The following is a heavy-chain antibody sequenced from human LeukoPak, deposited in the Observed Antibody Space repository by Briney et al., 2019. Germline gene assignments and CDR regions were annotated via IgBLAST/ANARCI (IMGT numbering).Heavy chain of an antibody. CDR2: IYYSGST. V-gene: IGHV4-59*01. D-gene: IGHD2-2*01. J-gene: IGHJ6*04. CDR3: ATSSTSWKMDV. CDR1: GGSISSYY. Sequence: PSETLSLTCTVSGGSISSYYWSWIRQPPGKGLEWIGYIYYSGSTNYNPSLKSRVTISVDTSKNQFSLKLSSVTAADTAVYYCATSSTSWKMDVWGKGTTVTVSS.